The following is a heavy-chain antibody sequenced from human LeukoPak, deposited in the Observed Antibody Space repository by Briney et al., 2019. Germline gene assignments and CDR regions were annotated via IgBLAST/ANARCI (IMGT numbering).Heavy chain of an antibody. D-gene: IGHD2-15*01. CDR2: ISGSGGST. V-gene: IGHV3-23*01. CDR3: AKDLCSGGSCYSLFDY. J-gene: IGHJ4*02. Sequence: GGSLRLSCAASGFTFSSYAMSWVRQAPGEGLEWVSAISGSGGSTYYADSVKGRFTISRDNSKNTLYLQMNSLRAEDTAVYYCAKDLCSGGSCYSLFDYWGQGTLVTVSS. CDR1: GFTFSSYA.